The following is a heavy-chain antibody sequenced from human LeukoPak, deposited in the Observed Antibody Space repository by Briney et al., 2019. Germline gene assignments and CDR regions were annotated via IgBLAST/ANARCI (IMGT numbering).Heavy chain of an antibody. D-gene: IGHD2-2*01. CDR2: ISGSGGST. Sequence: PGGSLRLSCAASGFTFSSYAMSWVRQAPGKGLEWVSAISGSGGSTYYADSVKGRFTISRDNSKNTLYLQMNSLRAEDTAVYYCAKEGIGYCSSTSCKRPGTGTFDYWGQGTLVTVSS. CDR1: GFTFSSYA. V-gene: IGHV3-23*01. CDR3: AKEGIGYCSSTSCKRPGTGTFDY. J-gene: IGHJ4*02.